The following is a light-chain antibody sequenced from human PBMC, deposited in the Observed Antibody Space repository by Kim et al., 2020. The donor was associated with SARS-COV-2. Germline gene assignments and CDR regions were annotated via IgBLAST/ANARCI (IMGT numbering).Light chain of an antibody. CDR1: SSDVGSYNR. J-gene: IGLJ3*02. CDR2: EGS. Sequence: SITISCTGTSSDVGSYNRVSWYQQHPGKAPKLMIYEGSKRPSGVSNRFSGSKSGNTASLTISGLQAEDEADYYCCSYAGSSTFERVFGGGTQLTVL. CDR3: CSYAGSSTFERV. V-gene: IGLV2-23*03.